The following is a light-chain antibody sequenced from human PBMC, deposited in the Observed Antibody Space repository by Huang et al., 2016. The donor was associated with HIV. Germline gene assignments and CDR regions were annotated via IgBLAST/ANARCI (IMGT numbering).Light chain of an antibody. CDR3: QQSYSTPLT. CDR1: QTIRNY. V-gene: IGKV1-39*01. CDR2: TTY. J-gene: IGKJ4*01. Sequence: IQMTQSPSSLSASVGDRVTITCRASQTIRNYLNWYQQKPGKAPNLLIFTTYRLEGGVPPRFSGGGSGTEFTLTINSLQPEDFATYYCQQSYSTPLTFGGGTKVEIK.